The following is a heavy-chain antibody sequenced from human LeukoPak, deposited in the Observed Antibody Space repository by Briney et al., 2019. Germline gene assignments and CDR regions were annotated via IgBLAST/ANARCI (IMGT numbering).Heavy chain of an antibody. CDR3: TTSGTPFEY. V-gene: IGHV3-15*01. Sequence: GGSLRLSCAASGFTFNKAWMSWVRLAPGKGLEWVSRIKNKGDGGTTDYAAPVKGRFTVSRDDSKSTLCLQMNSLKTEDTAVYYCTTSGTPFEYWGQGTLVTVSS. J-gene: IGHJ4*02. CDR2: IKNKGDGGTT. D-gene: IGHD3-10*01. CDR1: GFTFNKAW.